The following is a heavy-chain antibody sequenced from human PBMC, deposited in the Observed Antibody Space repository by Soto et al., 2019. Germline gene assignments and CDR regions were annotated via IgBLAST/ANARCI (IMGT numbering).Heavy chain of an antibody. D-gene: IGHD6-19*01. J-gene: IGHJ4*02. Sequence: QVQVVESGGGVVQPGRSLRLSCAASGFTFSSYGMHWVRQAPGKGLEWVAVISYDGSNKYYADSVKGRFTISRDNSKNTLYLQMNSLRAEDTAVYYCAKGQWLVRTYFDYWGQGTLVTVSS. CDR3: AKGQWLVRTYFDY. V-gene: IGHV3-30*18. CDR1: GFTFSSYG. CDR2: ISYDGSNK.